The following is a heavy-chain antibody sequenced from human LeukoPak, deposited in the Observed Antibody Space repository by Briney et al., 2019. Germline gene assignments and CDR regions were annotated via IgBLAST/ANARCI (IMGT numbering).Heavy chain of an antibody. Sequence: GGSLRLSCAASGFTFSSYAMNWVRQAPGKELEWVSYISSSGSTIYYADSVKGRFTISRDNAKNSLYLQMNSLRAEDTAVYSCARVRVGATYGGAFDIWGQGTMVTVSS. CDR1: GFTFSSYA. J-gene: IGHJ3*02. CDR2: ISSSGSTI. V-gene: IGHV3-48*04. D-gene: IGHD1-26*01. CDR3: ARVRVGATYGGAFDI.